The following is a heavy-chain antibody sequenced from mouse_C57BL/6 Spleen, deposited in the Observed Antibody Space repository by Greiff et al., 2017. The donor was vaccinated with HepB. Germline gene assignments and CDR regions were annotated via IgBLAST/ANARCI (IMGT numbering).Heavy chain of an antibody. CDR2: ISYDGSN. V-gene: IGHV3-6*01. CDR3: ARVDYYGSSYDWYFDV. CDR1: GYSITSGYY. D-gene: IGHD1-1*01. Sequence: EVQLQQSGPGLVKPSQSLSLTCSVTGYSITSGYYWNWIRQFPGNKLEWMGYISYDGSNNYNPSLKNRISITRDTSKNQFFLKLNSVTTEDTATYYCARVDYYGSSYDWYFDVWGTGTTVTVSS. J-gene: IGHJ1*03.